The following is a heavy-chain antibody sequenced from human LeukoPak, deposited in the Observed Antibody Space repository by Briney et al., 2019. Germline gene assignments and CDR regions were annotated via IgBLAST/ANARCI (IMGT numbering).Heavy chain of an antibody. CDR1: GFRFSDHW. D-gene: IGHD2-2*02. Sequence: GGSLRLSCTASGFRFSDHWMTWVRQAPGKGLEFVANIKEDGREKYFVDSVKGRFTISRDNAKSSLYLQMYSLRAEDTAVYYCASFDCSSTSCYMNYYYYMDVWGKGTTVTVSS. J-gene: IGHJ6*03. CDR2: IKEDGREK. V-gene: IGHV3-7*01. CDR3: ASFDCSSTSCYMNYYYYMDV.